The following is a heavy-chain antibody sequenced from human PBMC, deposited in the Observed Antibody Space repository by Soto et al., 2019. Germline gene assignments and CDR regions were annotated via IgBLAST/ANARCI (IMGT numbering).Heavy chain of an antibody. CDR1: GYTFANYW. Sequence: RGESLKISCESSGYTFANYWIGWVRQVPGKGLEWVAIIYPSDSRTIYSPSFQGQVTISADKSISTAYLQWSSLKASDTAMYYCSGSPHIYYGMDVWGQGTTVTVSS. D-gene: IGHD1-26*01. V-gene: IGHV5-51*01. CDR2: IYPSDSRT. J-gene: IGHJ6*02. CDR3: SGSPHIYYGMDV.